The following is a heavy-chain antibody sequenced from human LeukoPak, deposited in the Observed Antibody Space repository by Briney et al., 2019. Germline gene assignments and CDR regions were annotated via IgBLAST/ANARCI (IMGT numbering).Heavy chain of an antibody. J-gene: IGHJ4*02. CDR3: ARKIVSAVAGNFDY. CDR2: ISSSGSTR. D-gene: IGHD6-19*01. V-gene: IGHV3-48*03. Sequence: GGSLRLSCAASGFTFSNYEMNWVRQAPGKGLEWVSYISSSGSTRTYADSVKGRFTISRDNAKNSLSLEMNSLRAEDTAVYYCARKIVSAVAGNFDYWGQGTLVTVSS. CDR1: GFTFSNYE.